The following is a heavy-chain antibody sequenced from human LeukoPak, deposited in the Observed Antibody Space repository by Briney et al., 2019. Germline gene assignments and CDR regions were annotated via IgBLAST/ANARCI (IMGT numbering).Heavy chain of an antibody. V-gene: IGHV5-51*01. CDR1: GYIFINYW. D-gene: IGHD3-10*01. CDR2: IYPGDSDT. Sequence: PGDSLKISCKGSGYIFINYWIAWVRQMPGKGLEWVGIIYPGDSDTRYSPSFQGQVTISADKSISTAYLQWSSLKASDTAMYYCATGYYYGSGSYFDFWGQGTLVTVSS. J-gene: IGHJ4*02. CDR3: ATGYYYGSGSYFDF.